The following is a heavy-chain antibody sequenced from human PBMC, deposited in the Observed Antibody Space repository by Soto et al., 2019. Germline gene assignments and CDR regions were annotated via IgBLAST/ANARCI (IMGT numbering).Heavy chain of an antibody. V-gene: IGHV1-58*01. J-gene: IGHJ6*02. CDR1: GFTFTSSA. CDR3: AADPSLLGYCRSTSCYYHGMDV. Sequence: SVKVSCKASGFTFTSSAVQWVRQARGQRLEWIGWIVVGSGNTNYAQKFQERVTITRDMSTSTAYMELSSLRSEDTAVYYRAADPSLLGYCRSTSCYYHGMDVWGQGTTVTVSS. CDR2: IVVGSGNT. D-gene: IGHD2-2*01.